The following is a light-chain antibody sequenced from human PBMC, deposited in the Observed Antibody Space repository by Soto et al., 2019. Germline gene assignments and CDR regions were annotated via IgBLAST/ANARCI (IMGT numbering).Light chain of an antibody. J-gene: IGKJ1*01. Sequence: DIVMTQFVATLSVSPGERATLSCRASQSGSGNLAWYQQTPGQAPRLLMYGASTRATGIPARFSGSGSGTEFTLTISSLQSEDFAVYYCQQYNNWPRTFGQGTKVDIK. CDR2: GAS. CDR3: QQYNNWPRT. V-gene: IGKV3-15*01. CDR1: QSGSGN.